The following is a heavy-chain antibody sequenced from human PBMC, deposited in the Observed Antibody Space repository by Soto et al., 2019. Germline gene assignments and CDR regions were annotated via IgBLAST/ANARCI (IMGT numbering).Heavy chain of an antibody. D-gene: IGHD4-17*01. CDR2: VKQDGSKT. Sequence: VQLLESGGGLVQPGGSLRLSCGTSGFSFSSYWMSWVRQAPGKGLEWLANVKQDGSKTYYVDSVKGRFVISRDNTKNSVFLQMNSLTVEDTAVYFCASQRNYGEHDYWGQGTLVTVSS. CDR1: GFSFSSYW. J-gene: IGHJ4*02. V-gene: IGHV3-7*01. CDR3: ASQRNYGEHDY.